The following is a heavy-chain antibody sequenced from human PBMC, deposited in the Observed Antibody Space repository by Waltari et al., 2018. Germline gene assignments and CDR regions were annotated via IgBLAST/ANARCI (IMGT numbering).Heavy chain of an antibody. V-gene: IGHV3-33*01. D-gene: IGHD6-19*01. J-gene: IGHJ4*02. CDR2: RWYDGSNK. Sequence: QVQLVESGGGVVQPGRSLRLSCAASGFTFSSYGMHWVRQAPGKGLEWVAVRWYDGSNKYDADSGKGRFTISRDNSKNSLYLQMNSLRAEDTAVYYCARGIGGAGTPSGYWGQGTLVTVSS. CDR1: GFTFSSYG. CDR3: ARGIGGAGTPSGY.